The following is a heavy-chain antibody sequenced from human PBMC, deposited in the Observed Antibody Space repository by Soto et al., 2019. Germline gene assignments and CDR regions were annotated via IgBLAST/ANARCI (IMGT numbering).Heavy chain of an antibody. Sequence: GASVKASCKASGYTISNYAIHWVRQAPGQRLEWMGWINAGNGNTKSSQEFQGRVTITRDTSAGTAYMELSSLRSEDTAVYYCARGSPPTFYYWGQGTLVTVSS. CDR2: INAGNGNT. CDR3: ARGSPPTFYY. J-gene: IGHJ4*02. D-gene: IGHD1-26*01. CDR1: GYTISNYA. V-gene: IGHV1-3*01.